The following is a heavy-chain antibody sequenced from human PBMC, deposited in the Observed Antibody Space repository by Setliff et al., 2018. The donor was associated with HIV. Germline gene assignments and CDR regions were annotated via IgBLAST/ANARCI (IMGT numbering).Heavy chain of an antibody. CDR1: GYDFTGYQ. Sequence: ASVKVSCKTSGYDFTGYQIHWVRQAPGQGLEWLGWINPHTGATNYAQNFQGRVIMTREKSISTAYLDLSGLRSDDTAVYYCARDYIHVFDIWGQGTMVTVSS. V-gene: IGHV1-2*02. J-gene: IGHJ3*02. CDR2: INPHTGAT. CDR3: ARDYIHVFDI.